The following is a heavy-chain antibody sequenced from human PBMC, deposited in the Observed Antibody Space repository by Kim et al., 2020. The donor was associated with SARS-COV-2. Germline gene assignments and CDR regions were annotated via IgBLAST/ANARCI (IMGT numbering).Heavy chain of an antibody. CDR3: VGDAIGLDY. J-gene: IGHJ4*02. Sequence: TYYADSVKGRFTISRDISKNTLFLQMSSLRPEDTAMYYCVGDAIGLDYWGQGTLVTASS. V-gene: IGHV3-64D*09. CDR2: T.